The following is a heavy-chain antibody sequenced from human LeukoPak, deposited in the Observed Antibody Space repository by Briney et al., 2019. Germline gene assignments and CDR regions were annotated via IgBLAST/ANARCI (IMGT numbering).Heavy chain of an antibody. Sequence: GGSLRLSCAASGFTFSDYAMHWVRQAPGKGLEWVAVISYDGSNKYYADSVKGRFTISRDNSKNTLYLQMNSLRAEDTAVYYCARDECTNGVCYGPPGEYYYYGMDVWGQGTTVTVSS. CDR2: ISYDGSNK. D-gene: IGHD2-8*01. CDR1: GFTFSDYA. V-gene: IGHV3-30-3*01. J-gene: IGHJ6*02. CDR3: ARDECTNGVCYGPPGEYYYYGMDV.